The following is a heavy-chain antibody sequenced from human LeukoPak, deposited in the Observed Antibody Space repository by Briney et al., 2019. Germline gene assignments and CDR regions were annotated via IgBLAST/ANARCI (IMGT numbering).Heavy chain of an antibody. CDR2: ISSSGSFI. Sequence: GGSLRLSCAASGFTFSSYSMNWVRQAPGEGLEWVSSISSSGSFIYYADSVKGRFTISRDNARSSLFLQMNSLRAEDTAVYYCARDLRYCSSASCSENGAFDIWGQGTKVTVSS. V-gene: IGHV3-21*01. CDR3: ARDLRYCSSASCSENGAFDI. CDR1: GFTFSSYS. D-gene: IGHD2-2*01. J-gene: IGHJ3*02.